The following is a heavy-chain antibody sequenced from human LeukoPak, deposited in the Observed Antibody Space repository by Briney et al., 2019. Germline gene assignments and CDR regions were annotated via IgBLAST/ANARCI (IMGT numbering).Heavy chain of an antibody. J-gene: IGHJ4*02. Sequence: SQTLSLTCTVSGGSISSGGHYWSWIRQHPGKGLEWIGYIYYSGSTYYNSSLKSRVTISVDTSKNQFSLKLSSVTAADTAVYYCARGGSYYYDSSGYYFLDYWGQGTLVTVSS. D-gene: IGHD3-22*01. CDR1: GGSISSGGHY. V-gene: IGHV4-31*03. CDR3: ARGGSYYYDSSGYYFLDY. CDR2: IYYSGST.